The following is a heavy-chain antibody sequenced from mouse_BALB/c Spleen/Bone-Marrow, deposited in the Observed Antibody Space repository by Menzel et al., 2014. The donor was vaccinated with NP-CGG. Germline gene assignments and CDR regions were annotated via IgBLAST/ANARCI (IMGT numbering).Heavy chain of an antibody. CDR3: AREGYASTAWFAY. CDR2: INTYSGNT. Sequence: VQLQQSGPELVRPGVSVKISCKGSGYTFTDYAMHWVKQSHAKSLEWIGVINTYSGNTNYNQNFKGKATMTVDKSSSTAFMELARLTYKDSAIYYGAREGYASTAWFAYWGQGTLVTVSA. V-gene: IGHV1-67*01. CDR1: GYTFTDYA. D-gene: IGHD1-1*01. J-gene: IGHJ3*01.